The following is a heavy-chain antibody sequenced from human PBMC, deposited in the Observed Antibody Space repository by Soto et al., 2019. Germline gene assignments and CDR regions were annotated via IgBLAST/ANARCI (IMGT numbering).Heavy chain of an antibody. CDR3: ARGRVVPAAKNYYYYYMDV. CDR2: ISAYNGNT. J-gene: IGHJ6*03. Sequence: ASVKVSCKASGYTFTSYGISWVRQAPGQGLEWMGWISAYNGNTNYAQKLQGRVTMTTDTSTSTAYMELRSLRSDDTAVYYCARGRVVPAAKNYYYYYMDVWGKGTTVTVSS. CDR1: GYTFTSYG. V-gene: IGHV1-18*01. D-gene: IGHD2-2*01.